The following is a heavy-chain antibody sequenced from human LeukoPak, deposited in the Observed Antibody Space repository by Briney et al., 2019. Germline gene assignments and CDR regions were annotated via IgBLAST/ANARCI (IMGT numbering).Heavy chain of an antibody. D-gene: IGHD3-22*01. Sequence: PGGSLRLSCAASGFTFSSYWIHWVRQAPGKGLVWVSRIDSGRNITTYADSVKGRFTISRDNAKNTLYLQMNSLRAEDTAVYYCARISYDSSGYYDYWGQGTLVTVSS. J-gene: IGHJ4*02. V-gene: IGHV3-74*03. CDR1: GFTFSSYW. CDR2: IDSGRNIT. CDR3: ARISYDSSGYYDY.